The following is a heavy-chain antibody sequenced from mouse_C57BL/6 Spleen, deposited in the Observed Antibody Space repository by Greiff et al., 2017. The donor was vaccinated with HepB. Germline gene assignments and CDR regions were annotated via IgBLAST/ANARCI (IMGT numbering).Heavy chain of an antibody. J-gene: IGHJ2*01. Sequence: VMLVESGAELARPGASVKLSCKASGYTFTSYGISWVKQRTGQGLEWIGEIYPRSGNTYYNEKFKGKATLTADKSSSTAYMELRSLTSEDSAVYFCARSDWDRDYWGQGTTLTVSS. CDR1: GYTFTSYG. D-gene: IGHD4-1*01. V-gene: IGHV1-81*01. CDR2: IYPRSGNT. CDR3: ARSDWDRDY.